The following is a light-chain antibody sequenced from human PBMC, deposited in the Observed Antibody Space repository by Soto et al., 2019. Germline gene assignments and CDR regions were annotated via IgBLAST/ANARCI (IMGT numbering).Light chain of an antibody. CDR1: QSVGSTY. CDR2: GTS. Sequence: EIVLTQSPGTLSLSPGERATLSCRASQSVGSTYLAWYHQKPSQAPRLLIYGTSSRATGIPDRFSGSGSGTDFTLTSSRLEPEDFAVYYCQQYGSSPMFTFGQGTKLDIK. CDR3: QQYGSSPMFT. J-gene: IGKJ2*01. V-gene: IGKV3-20*01.